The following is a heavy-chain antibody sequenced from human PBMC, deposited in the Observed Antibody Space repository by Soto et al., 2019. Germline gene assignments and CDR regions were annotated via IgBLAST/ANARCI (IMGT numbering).Heavy chain of an antibody. V-gene: IGHV1-8*01. CDR1: GYTFTSYD. CDR2: MSPNSGAT. J-gene: IGHJ6*02. CDR3: ARGVDNGVDV. Sequence: QVQLVQSGAEVTKPGASVKVSCKASGYTFTSYDINWVLQATGQGLEWMGWMSPNSGATGYAQKFQGRVTMTRDTSISTVYMELSNLRSEDTAIYFCARGVDNGVDVWGQASTVTVSS. D-gene: IGHD2-8*01.